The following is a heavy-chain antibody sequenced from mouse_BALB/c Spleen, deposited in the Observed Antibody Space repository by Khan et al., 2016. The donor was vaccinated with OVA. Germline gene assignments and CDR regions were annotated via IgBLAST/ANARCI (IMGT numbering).Heavy chain of an antibody. Sequence: EVQLQESGPGLVKPSQSLSLTCTVTGYSITSNYVWNWIRQPQGNKLEWMGYISYSGRTSYNPPFKSRTPITRDTSKNQSFLQLNSVTTEDTATYYCARGNYYGYAMDYWGQGTSVTVSS. V-gene: IGHV3-2*02. CDR3: ARGNYYGYAMDY. CDR2: ISYSGRT. D-gene: IGHD1-1*01. CDR1: GYSITSNYV. J-gene: IGHJ4*01.